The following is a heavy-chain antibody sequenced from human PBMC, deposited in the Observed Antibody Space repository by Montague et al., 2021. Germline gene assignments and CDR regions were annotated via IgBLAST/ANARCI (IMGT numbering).Heavy chain of an antibody. CDR1: GDSISSYY. CDR2: FYYSGST. Sequence: SETLSLTCTVSGDSISSYYWSWIRQPPGKGLERIGYFYYSGSTNXNPSLKSRVTMSLDTSKNQFSLKLSSVTAADAAIYYCARSPTQWLVFGYWGQGTLVTVSS. J-gene: IGHJ4*02. V-gene: IGHV4-59*01. CDR3: ARSPTQWLVFGY. D-gene: IGHD6-19*01.